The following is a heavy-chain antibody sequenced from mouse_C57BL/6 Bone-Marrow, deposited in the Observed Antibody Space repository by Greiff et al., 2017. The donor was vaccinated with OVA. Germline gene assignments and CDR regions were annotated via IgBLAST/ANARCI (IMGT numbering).Heavy chain of an antibody. CDR1: GYTFTSYT. Sequence: VQGVESGAELARPGASVKMSCKASGYTFTSYTIHWVKQRPGQGLEWIGYIDPTNDYTNYNQKFKGKATLTADKSSSTAYMQLSSLTSEDSAVYYCTRGYYVDYWGQGTTLTVSS. CDR3: TRGYYVDY. V-gene: IGHV1-4*01. J-gene: IGHJ2*01. CDR2: IDPTNDYT.